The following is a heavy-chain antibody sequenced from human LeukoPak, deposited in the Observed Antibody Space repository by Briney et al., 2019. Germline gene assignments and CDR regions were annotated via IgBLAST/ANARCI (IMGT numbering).Heavy chain of an antibody. V-gene: IGHV3-48*03. J-gene: IGHJ4*01. CDR3: ARVLAGATYFDY. Sequence: PGGSLRLSCAASGFIFSSYEMNWVRQAPGKGLEWVSYISSSGSTMYYADSVKGRITISRDNAKNSLYLQMNSLRAEDTAVYYCARVLAGATYFDYWGQGTLVTVSS. CDR2: ISSSGSTM. CDR1: GFIFSSYE. D-gene: IGHD1-26*01.